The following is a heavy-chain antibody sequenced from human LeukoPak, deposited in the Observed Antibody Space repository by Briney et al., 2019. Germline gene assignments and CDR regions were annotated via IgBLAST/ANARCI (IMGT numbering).Heavy chain of an antibody. CDR3: ARVSGTSYFYNGGP. J-gene: IGHJ5*02. CDR2: IVADSGGT. Sequence: ASVKVSCKASGYTFTDYYIYWARQAPGQGLEWMGWIVADSGGTNYAQKFQGRVTMTRDTSISTAYMELSRLRSDDTAVYYCARVSGTSYFYNGGPWGQGSLVTVSS. CDR1: GYTFTDYY. V-gene: IGHV1-2*02. D-gene: IGHD2-8*01.